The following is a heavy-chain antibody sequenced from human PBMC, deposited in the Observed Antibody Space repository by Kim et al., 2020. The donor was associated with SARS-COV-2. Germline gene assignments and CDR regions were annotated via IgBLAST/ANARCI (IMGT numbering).Heavy chain of an antibody. V-gene: IGHV5-51*01. D-gene: IGHD7-27*01. CDR3: ARRGATWGSDWDFDL. Sequence: GESLKISCKGSGYSFTSYWIGWVRQMPGKGLEWMGIIYPGDSDTRYSPSFQGQVTISADKSISTAYLQWSSLKASDTAMYYCARRGATWGSDWDFDLWGRGTLVTVSS. CDR1: GYSFTSYW. CDR2: IYPGDSDT. J-gene: IGHJ2*01.